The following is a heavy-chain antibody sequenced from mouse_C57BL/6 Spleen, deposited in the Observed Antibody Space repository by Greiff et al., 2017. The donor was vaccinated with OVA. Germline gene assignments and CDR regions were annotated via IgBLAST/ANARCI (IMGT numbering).Heavy chain of an antibody. CDR3: ASSYYDYDVWYFDV. CDR2: IWSGRST. Sequence: VKLQESGPGLVQPSQSLSITCTVSGFSLTSYGVHWVRQSPGKGLEWLGVIWSGRSTDYNAAFISRLSISKDNSKSQVFFKMNSLQADDTAIYYCASSYYDYDVWYFDVWGTGTTVTVSS. D-gene: IGHD2-4*01. CDR1: GFSLTSYG. V-gene: IGHV2-2*01. J-gene: IGHJ1*03.